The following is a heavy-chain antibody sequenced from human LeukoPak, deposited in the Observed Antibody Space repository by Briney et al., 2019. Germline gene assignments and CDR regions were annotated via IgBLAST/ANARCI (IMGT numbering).Heavy chain of an antibody. CDR3: AKGGYSYGYGYHFDY. D-gene: IGHD5-18*01. CDR2: ISWNSGSI. CDR1: GFTFDDYA. Sequence: GGSLRLSCAASGFTFDDYAMHWVRQAPGKGLEWVSGISWNSGSIGYADSVKGRFTISRDNAKNSLNLQMNSLRAEDTALYYCAKGGYSYGYGYHFDYWGQGTLVTVSS. V-gene: IGHV3-9*01. J-gene: IGHJ4*02.